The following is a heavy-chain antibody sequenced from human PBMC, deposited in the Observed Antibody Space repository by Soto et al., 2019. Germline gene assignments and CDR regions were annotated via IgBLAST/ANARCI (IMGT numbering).Heavy chain of an antibody. CDR3: ARAVAITGTLTGGMDV. J-gene: IGHJ6*02. CDR1: GYTFTGYY. Sequence: ASVKVSCKASGYTFTGYYMHWVRQAPGQGLEWMGWINPNSGGTNYAQKFQGWVTMTRDTSISTAYMELSRLRSDDTAVYYCARAVAITGTLTGGMDVWGQGTTVTVSS. D-gene: IGHD1-7*01. V-gene: IGHV1-2*04. CDR2: INPNSGGT.